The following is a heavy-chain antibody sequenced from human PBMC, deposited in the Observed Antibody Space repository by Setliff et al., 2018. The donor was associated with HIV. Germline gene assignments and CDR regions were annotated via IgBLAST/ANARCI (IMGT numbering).Heavy chain of an antibody. J-gene: IGHJ5*02. CDR1: GGSISSAYYY. V-gene: IGHV4-30-4*02. Sequence: SETLSLTCTVSGGSISSAYYYWSWIRQFPGKGLEWIGYISYSGLTYYNPSLKSRPTISGDTSQNQFSLKLTSVTAADTAVYYCARSRDGYNWAWFDPWGQGTLVTVSS. D-gene: IGHD5-12*01. CDR2: ISYSGLT. CDR3: ARSRDGYNWAWFDP.